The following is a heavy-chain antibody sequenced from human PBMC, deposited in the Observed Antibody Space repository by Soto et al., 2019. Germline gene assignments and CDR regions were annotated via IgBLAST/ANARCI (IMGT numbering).Heavy chain of an antibody. D-gene: IGHD3-3*01. CDR3: ASLPYYDFWSGPYGMDV. CDR2: IYSGGST. Sequence: GGSLRLSCAASGFTFSSYEMNWVRQAPGKGLEWVSVIYSGGSTYYADSVKGRFTISRDNSKNTLYLQMNSLRAEDTAVYYCASLPYYDFWSGPYGMDVWGQGTTVTVSS. J-gene: IGHJ6*02. V-gene: IGHV3-53*01. CDR1: GFTFSSYE.